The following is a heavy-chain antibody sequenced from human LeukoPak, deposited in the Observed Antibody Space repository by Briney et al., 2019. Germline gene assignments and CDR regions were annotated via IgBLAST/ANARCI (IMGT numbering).Heavy chain of an antibody. CDR3: AKDSRESSGHFPYYYYYHYGLDV. D-gene: IGHD3-22*01. J-gene: IGHJ6*02. CDR1: GFTFSSYA. Sequence: GGSLRLSCAASGFTFSSYAMNWVRQAPGKGLGWVSGISGSGDRTYYADSVKGRFTISRDNSKNTLYLEMNSLRAEDTAVYHCAKDSRESSGHFPYYYYYHYGLDVWGQGTTVTVSS. CDR2: ISGSGDRT. V-gene: IGHV3-23*01.